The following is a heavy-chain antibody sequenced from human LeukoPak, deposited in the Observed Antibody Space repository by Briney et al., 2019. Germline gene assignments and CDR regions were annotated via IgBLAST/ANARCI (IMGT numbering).Heavy chain of an antibody. D-gene: IGHD4-17*01. CDR3: AKRPSDYGDYVSYFDY. CDR1: GFSFISYG. CDR2: ISDDGRSK. V-gene: IGHV3-30*18. Sequence: GGSLRLSCAASGFSFISYGMHWVRQAPGEGLEWVGVISDDGRSKDYADSVKGRFTISRDNSKDTLYLQMNSLRDEDTAVYYCAKRPSDYGDYVSYFDYWGQGTLVTVSS. J-gene: IGHJ4*02.